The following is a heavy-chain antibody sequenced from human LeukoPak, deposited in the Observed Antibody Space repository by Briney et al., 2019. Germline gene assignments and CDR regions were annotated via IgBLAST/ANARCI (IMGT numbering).Heavy chain of an antibody. J-gene: IGHJ1*01. CDR3: ARGSFVAAAGRKKYFQH. D-gene: IGHD6-13*01. CDR2: INHSGST. Sequence: SETLSLTCAVYGGSFSGYYWSWIRQPPGKGLEWIGEINHSGSTNYNPSLKSRVTISVDTSKNQFSLKLSSVTAADTAVYYCARGSFVAAAGRKKYFQHWGQGTLVTVSP. V-gene: IGHV4-34*01. CDR1: GGSFSGYY.